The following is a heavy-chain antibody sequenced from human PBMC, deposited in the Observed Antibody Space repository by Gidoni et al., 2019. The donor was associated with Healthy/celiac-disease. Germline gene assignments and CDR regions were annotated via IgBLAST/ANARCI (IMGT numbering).Heavy chain of an antibody. V-gene: IGHV4-59*01. CDR3: ARARFLEWSSYYYGMDV. CDR2: IYYSGST. CDR1: VGSISSYY. Sequence: QVQLQESGPGLVKPSETLSLTCTVSVGSISSYYWSWIRQPPGKGLEWIGYIYYSGSTNYNPSLKSRVTISVDTSKNQFSLKLSSVTAADTAVYYCARARFLEWSSYYYGMDVWGQGTTVTVSS. J-gene: IGHJ6*02. D-gene: IGHD3-3*01.